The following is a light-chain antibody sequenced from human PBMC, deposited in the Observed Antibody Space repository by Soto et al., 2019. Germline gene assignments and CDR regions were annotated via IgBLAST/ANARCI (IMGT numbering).Light chain of an antibody. V-gene: IGKV1-5*01. Sequence: LQMTQSPSTLSASVGDRVPITFRASQTINIYLAWYQQKPGKAPKLLIYAASTLQSGVPSRFSGSGSGTDFTLTISCLQSEDFATYYCQQYYSYPTWTFGQGTKVDIK. CDR1: QTINIY. CDR2: AAS. J-gene: IGKJ1*01. CDR3: QQYYSYPTWT.